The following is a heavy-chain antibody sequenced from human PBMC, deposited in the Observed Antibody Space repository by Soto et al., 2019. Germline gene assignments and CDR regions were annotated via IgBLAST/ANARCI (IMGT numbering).Heavy chain of an antibody. CDR1: GGTFSSYA. V-gene: IGHV1-69*12. CDR3: ARHPVSGSYAYYYGMDV. D-gene: IGHD1-26*01. CDR2: IIPIFGTA. Sequence: QVQLVQSGAEVKKPGSSVKVSCKASGGTFSSYAISWVRQAPGQGLEWMGGIIPIFGTADYAPKFQGRVTITADESTSTAYMELSSLRSEDTAVYYCARHPVSGSYAYYYGMDVWGQGTTVTVSS. J-gene: IGHJ6*02.